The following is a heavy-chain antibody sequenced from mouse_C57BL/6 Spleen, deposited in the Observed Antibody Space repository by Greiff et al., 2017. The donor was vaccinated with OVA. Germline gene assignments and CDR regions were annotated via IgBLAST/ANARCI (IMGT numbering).Heavy chain of an antibody. CDR1: GFTFSDYG. Sequence: DVMLVESGGGLVKPGGSLKLSCAASGFTFSDYGMHWVRQAPAQGLEWVAYISSGSSTIYYADTVKGRFTISRDNAKNTLFLQMTRVRSEDTAMYYCAMRKEGYFDGWGTGTTVTVSS. J-gene: IGHJ1*03. CDR2: ISSGSSTI. CDR3: AMRKEGYFDG. V-gene: IGHV5-17*01.